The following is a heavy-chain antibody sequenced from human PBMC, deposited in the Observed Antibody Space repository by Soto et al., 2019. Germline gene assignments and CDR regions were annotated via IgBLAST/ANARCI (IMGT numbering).Heavy chain of an antibody. V-gene: IGHV4-59*01. CDR2: IYYSGST. CDR1: GGSISSYY. D-gene: IGHD3-22*01. CDR3: AGVDNSSGYLYYFDY. Sequence: SETLSLTCTVSGGSISSYYWSWIRQPPGKGLEWIGYIYYSGSTNYNPSLKSRVTISVDTSKNQFSLKLSSVTSADTVVYYCAGVDNSSGYLYYFDYWGQGTLVT. J-gene: IGHJ4*02.